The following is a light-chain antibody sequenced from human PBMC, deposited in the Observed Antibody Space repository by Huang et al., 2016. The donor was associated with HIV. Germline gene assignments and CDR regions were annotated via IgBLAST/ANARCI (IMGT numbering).Light chain of an antibody. CDR3: QQYDTSPWT. CDR2: WAS. CDR1: QSVLYRSNNKNY. Sequence: DIVMTQSPDSLAVSLGERATINCKSSQSVLYRSNNKNYLAWYQQKTGQPPKLLIYWASTRESGVPDRFTGSGYGTDFSLTISSLQAEDVAVYYCQQYDTSPWTFGQGTKVEIK. V-gene: IGKV4-1*01. J-gene: IGKJ1*01.